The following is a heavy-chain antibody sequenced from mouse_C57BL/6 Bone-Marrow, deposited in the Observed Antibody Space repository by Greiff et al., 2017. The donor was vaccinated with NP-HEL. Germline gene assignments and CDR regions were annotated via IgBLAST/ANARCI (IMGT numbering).Heavy chain of an antibody. J-gene: IGHJ4*01. CDR3: ARSSIYYDYDVTIPMDY. V-gene: IGHV1-82*01. D-gene: IGHD2-4*01. Sequence: QVQLQQSGPELVKPGASVKISCKASGYAFSSSWMNWVKQRPGKGLEWIGRIYPGDGDTNYNGKFKGKATLTADKSSSTAYMQLSSLTSEDSAVYFCARSSIYYDYDVTIPMDYWGQGTSVTVSS. CDR1: GYAFSSSW. CDR2: IYPGDGDT.